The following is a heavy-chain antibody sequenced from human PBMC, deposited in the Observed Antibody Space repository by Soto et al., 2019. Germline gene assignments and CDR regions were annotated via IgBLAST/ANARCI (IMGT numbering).Heavy chain of an antibody. J-gene: IGHJ4*02. V-gene: IGHV3-30-3*01. CDR3: ARGDKQLVFLALDY. CDR1: GFTFSSYA. Sequence: GGSLRLSCAASGFTFSSYAMHWVRQAPGKGLEWVAVISYDGSNKYYADSVKGRFTISRDNSKNTLYLQMNSLRAEDTAVYYCARGDKQLVFLALDYWGQGTLVTVSS. D-gene: IGHD6-6*01. CDR2: ISYDGSNK.